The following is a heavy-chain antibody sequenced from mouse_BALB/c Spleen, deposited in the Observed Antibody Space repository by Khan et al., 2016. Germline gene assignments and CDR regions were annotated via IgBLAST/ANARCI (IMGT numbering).Heavy chain of an antibody. Sequence: VQLQQSGPELVKPGASVKIPCKASGYTFTDYNLDWVKQSHGKSLEWIGDINPNNGGTVYNQEFKDKATLTVDKSSSTAYMELRSLTSEDTAVYYCIRGGDNDGWFAYWGHGTLVTVSA. CDR3: IRGGDNDGWFAY. CDR1: GYTFTDYN. J-gene: IGHJ3*01. D-gene: IGHD2-4*01. V-gene: IGHV1-18*01. CDR2: INPNNGGT.